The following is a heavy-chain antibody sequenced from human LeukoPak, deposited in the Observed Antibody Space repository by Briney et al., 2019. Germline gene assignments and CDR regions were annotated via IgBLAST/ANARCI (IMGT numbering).Heavy chain of an antibody. V-gene: IGHV6-1*01. D-gene: IGHD6-19*01. CDR2: TYYRSKWYN. J-gene: IGHJ4*02. CDR1: GDSVSSNSAA. Sequence: SQTFSLTCAISGDSVSSNSAAWNWNRQSPSRGLEWLGRTYYRSKWYNDYAVSVKSRITINPDTSKNQFSLQLNSVTPEDTAVYYCAASKLAVAGPLDYWGQGTLVTVSS. CDR3: AASKLAVAGPLDY.